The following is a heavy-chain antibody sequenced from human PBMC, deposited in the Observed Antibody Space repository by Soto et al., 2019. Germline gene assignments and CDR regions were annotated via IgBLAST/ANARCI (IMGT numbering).Heavy chain of an antibody. V-gene: IGHV3-15*01. D-gene: IGHD2-15*01. CDR3: TTDSTQTFCDGGPCYSVLTQIHDS. Sequence: EVQLVESGGGLVKPGGSLRLSCAASGFTFNNGWMSWVRQAPGKGLEWVGRIKSRGAGGTTDYGAPVQGRFTISRDDSKNTVHLQMNSLKTQDTAVYYCTTDSTQTFCDGGPCYSVLTQIHDSWGQGTLVTVSS. J-gene: IGHJ4*02. CDR2: IKSRGAGGTT. CDR1: GFTFNNGW.